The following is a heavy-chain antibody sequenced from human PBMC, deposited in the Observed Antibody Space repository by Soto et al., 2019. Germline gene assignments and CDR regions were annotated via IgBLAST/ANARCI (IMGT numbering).Heavy chain of an antibody. CDR2: INPSGGST. D-gene: IGHD3-22*01. CDR1: GYTFTSYY. CDR3: ASFRSTMIVEAWFDP. J-gene: IGHJ5*02. V-gene: IGHV1-46*01. Sequence: ASVKVSCKASGYTFTSYYMHWVRQAPGQGLEWMGIINPSGGSTSYAQKFQGRVTMTRDTSTSTVYMELSSLRSEDTAVYYCASFRSTMIVEAWFDPWGQGTLVTVSS.